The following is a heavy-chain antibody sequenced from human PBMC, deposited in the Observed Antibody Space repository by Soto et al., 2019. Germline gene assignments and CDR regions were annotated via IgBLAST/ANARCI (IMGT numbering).Heavy chain of an antibody. CDR3: ARIGVMLAAAAFDI. J-gene: IGHJ3*02. D-gene: IGHD3-10*02. CDR2: IFSNDEK. V-gene: IGHV2-26*01. Sequence: KESGPVMVKPTETLTLTSSVSGFSLSDATVGVTWIRQPPGKALEWLAHIFSNDEKSYTTSLKSRLSISKDTSKSQVVLTITNMDPVDTGTYYCARIGVMLAAAAFDIWGQGTMVTVSS. CDR1: GFSLSDATVG.